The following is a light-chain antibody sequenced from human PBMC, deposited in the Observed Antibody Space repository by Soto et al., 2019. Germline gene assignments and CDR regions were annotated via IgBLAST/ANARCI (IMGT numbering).Light chain of an antibody. J-gene: IGLJ7*01. Sequence: QSALTQPASVSGSPGQSITISCTGTSSDVGSHNLVSWYQQHPGQAPKLMIYGISKRRLGVSARFSASKSGNSASLTISGPQAEDEADYYCYSYGGSRAVFGGGTQLTVL. CDR1: SSDVGSHNL. CDR2: GIS. V-gene: IGLV2-23*02. CDR3: YSYGGSRAV.